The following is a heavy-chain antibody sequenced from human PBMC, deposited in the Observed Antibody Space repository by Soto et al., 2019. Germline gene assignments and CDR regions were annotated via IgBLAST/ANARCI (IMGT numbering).Heavy chain of an antibody. V-gene: IGHV3-15*01. CDR3: TTDGRIEAPYCSSTSCFFDY. CDR1: GFTFSNAW. D-gene: IGHD2-2*01. J-gene: IGHJ4*02. Sequence: GGSLRLSCAASGFTFSNAWMSWVRQAPGKGLEWVGRIKSKTDGGTTDYAAPVKGRFTISRDDSKNTLYLQMNSLKTEVTAVYYCTTDGRIEAPYCSSTSCFFDYWGQGTLVTVSS. CDR2: IKSKTDGGTT.